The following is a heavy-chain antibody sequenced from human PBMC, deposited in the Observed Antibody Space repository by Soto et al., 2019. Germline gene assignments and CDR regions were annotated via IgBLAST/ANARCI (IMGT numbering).Heavy chain of an antibody. V-gene: IGHV1-3*04. D-gene: IGHD2-15*01. CDR3: ARDLGGWPDY. J-gene: IGHJ4*02. CDR2: ISTDNGNT. CDR1: GYPFTTYA. Sequence: ASVKVSCKASGYPFTTYAIHWLRQAPGQRLEWMGWISTDNGNTKYSQKFQGRVTTTRDTSASAAYMELSSLRSEDTAAYYCARDLGGWPDYWGQGTLVTVSS.